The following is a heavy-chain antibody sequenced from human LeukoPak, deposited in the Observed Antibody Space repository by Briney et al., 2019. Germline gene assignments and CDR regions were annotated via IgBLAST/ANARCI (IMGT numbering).Heavy chain of an antibody. CDR3: ARNPRSGYFPHNHYYGMDV. D-gene: IGHD3-3*01. Sequence: PSETLSLTCTVSGGSINSYYWSWIRQPPGKGLEWIGYIYYSGTTNYNPSLKSRVTISVDTSKNQFSLKLSSVTAADTAVYYCARNPRSGYFPHNHYYGMDVWGQGTTVTVSS. J-gene: IGHJ6*02. CDR2: IYYSGTT. V-gene: IGHV4-59*01. CDR1: GGSINSYY.